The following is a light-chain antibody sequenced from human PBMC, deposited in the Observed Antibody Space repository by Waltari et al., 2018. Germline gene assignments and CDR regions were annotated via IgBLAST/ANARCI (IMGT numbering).Light chain of an antibody. CDR3: QQYNTWYS. V-gene: IGKV3-15*01. Sequence: EIVMTQSPATLSVSPGERATLSCRASQSVSSNLAWYQQKPGQAPRLLIYGASTRATGIPARFSGSGSGTELTLTISSLQSEDFAVYYCQQYNTWYSFGQGTKLEIK. J-gene: IGKJ2*03. CDR2: GAS. CDR1: QSVSSN.